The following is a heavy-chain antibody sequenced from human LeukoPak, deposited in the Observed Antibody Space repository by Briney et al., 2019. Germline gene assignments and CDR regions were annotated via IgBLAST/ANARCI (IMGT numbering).Heavy chain of an antibody. J-gene: IGHJ4*02. CDR2: ISSNGGST. V-gene: IGHV3-64*01. CDR3: ARVPWSSVTILDY. CDR1: GFTFSSYA. Sequence: PGGSLRLSCAASGFTFSSYAMHWVRQAPGKGLEYVSAISSNGGSTYYANSVKGRFTISRDNSKNTLYLQMGSLRAEDMAVYYCARVPWSSVTILDYWGQGTLVTVSS. D-gene: IGHD3-10*01.